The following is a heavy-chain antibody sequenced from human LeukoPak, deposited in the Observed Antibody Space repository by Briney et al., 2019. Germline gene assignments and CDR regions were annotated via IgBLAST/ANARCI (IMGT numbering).Heavy chain of an antibody. CDR1: GGSISYYY. D-gene: IGHD6-13*01. J-gene: IGHJ5*02. V-gene: IGHV4-59*01. CDR3: ARIAAAGIEAGWFDP. Sequence: PSETLSLTCTVSGGSISYYYWSWIRQPPGKGLEWIGYIYYSGSTNYNPSLKSRVTISVDTSKNQFSLKLSSVTAADTAVYYCARIAAAGIEAGWFDPWGQGTLVTVSS. CDR2: IYYSGST.